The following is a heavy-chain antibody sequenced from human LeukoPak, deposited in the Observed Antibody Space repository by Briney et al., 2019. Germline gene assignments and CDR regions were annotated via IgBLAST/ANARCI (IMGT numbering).Heavy chain of an antibody. V-gene: IGHV1-46*01. CDR3: ARIGSGYPFNY. J-gene: IGHJ4*02. CDR1: GYTFTSYY. D-gene: IGHD3-9*01. Sequence: ASVKVSCKASGYTFTSYYIYWVRQAPGQGLEWMGVINPSGGSTSYAPKFQGRVTMTRDTSTSTLYMELSSLRSDDTAIFYCARIGSGYPFNYWGQGTLVTVSS. CDR2: INPSGGST.